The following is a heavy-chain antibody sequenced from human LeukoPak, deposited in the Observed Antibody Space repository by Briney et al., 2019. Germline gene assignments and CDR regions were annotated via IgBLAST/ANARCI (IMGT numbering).Heavy chain of an antibody. Sequence: SETLSLTCTVSGGSISSGGYYWSRILQHPGKGLEWIGYIYYSGSTYYNPSLKSRVTISVDTSKNQFSLKLSSVTAADTAVYYCARGAPLYGMDVWGQGTTVTVSS. V-gene: IGHV4-31*03. CDR3: ARGAPLYGMDV. CDR1: GGSISSGGYY. CDR2: IYYSGST. J-gene: IGHJ6*02.